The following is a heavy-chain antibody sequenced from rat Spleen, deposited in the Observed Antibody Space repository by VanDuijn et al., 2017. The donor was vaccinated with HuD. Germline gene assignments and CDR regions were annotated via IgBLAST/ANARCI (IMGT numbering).Heavy chain of an antibody. D-gene: IGHD4-3*01. Sequence: EVQLVESDGGLVQPGRSLKLSCVASGFNFSDYFMAWVRQAPTKGLEWVATISYDGRRTYYRDSVKGRFTISRDNAKSTLYLQMDSLRSEDTATYYCARHSPIIRGTRYFDYWGQGVMVTVSS. V-gene: IGHV5-29*01. CDR2: ISYDGRRT. CDR3: ARHSPIIRGTRYFDY. J-gene: IGHJ2*01. CDR1: GFNFSDYF.